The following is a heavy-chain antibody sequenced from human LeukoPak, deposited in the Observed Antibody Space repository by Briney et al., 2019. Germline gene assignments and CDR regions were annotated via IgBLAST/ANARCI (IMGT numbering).Heavy chain of an antibody. CDR1: GYTFTSYD. Sequence: ASVKVSCKASGYTFTSYDINWVRQATGQGLEWMGWMNPNSGNTGYAQKFQGRVTVTRDTSISTAYMELSSLRSDDTAVYYCATEIGRGPHNFDYWGQGTLVTVSS. CDR2: MNPNSGNT. J-gene: IGHJ4*02. CDR3: ATEIGRGPHNFDY. V-gene: IGHV1-8*01.